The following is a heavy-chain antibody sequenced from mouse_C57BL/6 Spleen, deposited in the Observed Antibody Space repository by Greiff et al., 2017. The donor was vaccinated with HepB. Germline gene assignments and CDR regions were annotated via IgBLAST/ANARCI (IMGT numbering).Heavy chain of an antibody. CDR3: AREGDV. CDR1: GYSITSGYY. CDR2: ISYDGSN. Sequence: VQLQQSGPGLVKPSQSLSLTCSVTGYSITSGYYWNWIRQFPGNKLEWMGYISYDGSNNYNPSLKNRISITRDTSKNQFFLKLNSVTTEDTATYYCAREGDVWGQGTSVTVSS. V-gene: IGHV3-6*01. J-gene: IGHJ4*01.